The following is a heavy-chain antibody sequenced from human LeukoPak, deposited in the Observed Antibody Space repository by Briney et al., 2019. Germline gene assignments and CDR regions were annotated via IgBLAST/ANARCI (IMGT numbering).Heavy chain of an antibody. CDR3: ARGSLYGNYVDY. CDR2: INPNSGGT. D-gene: IGHD3-3*01. CDR1: GYSFTGYY. Sequence: ASVKVSCKTSGYSFTGYYIHWVRPAPGQGLEWMGWINPNSGGTNYPQKFQDRVTMTRDTSISTAYMELSRLRSDDTAVYYCARGSLYGNYVDYWGQGTLVTVSS. V-gene: IGHV1-2*02. J-gene: IGHJ4*02.